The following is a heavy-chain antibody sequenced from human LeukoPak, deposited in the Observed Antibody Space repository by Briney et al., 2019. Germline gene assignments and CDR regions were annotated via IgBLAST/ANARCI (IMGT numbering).Heavy chain of an antibody. CDR3: ARGKPVTGTPDYYSYGMDV. D-gene: IGHD1-20*01. CDR1: EFTVSSTY. J-gene: IGHJ6*02. V-gene: IGHV3-53*01. Sequence: GGSLRLSCAVSEFTVSSTYMSWVRQAPGKGLEWVSLMYSFGNTYYADSVRGRFTISRDNSKNTLYLQMNSLRAEDTALYYCARGKPVTGTPDYYSYGMDVWGQGTMVTVSS. CDR2: MYSFGNT.